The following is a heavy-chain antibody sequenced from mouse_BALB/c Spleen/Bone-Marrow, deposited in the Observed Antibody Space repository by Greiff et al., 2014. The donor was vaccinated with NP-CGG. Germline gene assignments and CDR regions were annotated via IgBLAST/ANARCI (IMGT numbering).Heavy chain of an antibody. Sequence: QVHLQQPGAELVRPGASVKLSCKASGYTFTNNWINWVKQRPGQGLEWIGNIYPSDSYTNYNQKFKDKATLTVDKSSSTAYMQLSSPTSEDSAVYYCTRGSSYVGYAMDYWGQGTSVTVSS. CDR1: GYTFTNNW. CDR2: IYPSDSYT. V-gene: IGHV1-69*02. CDR3: TRGSSYVGYAMDY. J-gene: IGHJ4*01. D-gene: IGHD1-1*01.